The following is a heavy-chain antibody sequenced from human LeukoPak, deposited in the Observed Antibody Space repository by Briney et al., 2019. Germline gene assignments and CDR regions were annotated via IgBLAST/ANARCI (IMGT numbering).Heavy chain of an antibody. CDR2: IRNKANSYTT. CDR1: GFTFSDHY. V-gene: IGHV3-72*01. Sequence: GGSLRLSCVASGFTFSDHYMDWVRQGPGKGLEWVGRIRNKANSYTTEYAASVKGKFTISRDDSKNSLYLQMNSLKTEDTAVYYCAREAKGYAFDIWGQGTMVTVSS. CDR3: AREAKGYAFDI. J-gene: IGHJ3*02.